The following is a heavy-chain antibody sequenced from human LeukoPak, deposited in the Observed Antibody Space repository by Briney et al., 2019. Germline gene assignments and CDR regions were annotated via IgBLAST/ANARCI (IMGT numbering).Heavy chain of an antibody. Sequence: SETLSLTCTVSGGSISSYYWSWIRQPAGKGLEWIGRIYTSGSTNYNPSLKSRVTMSVDTSKNQFSLKLSPVTAADTAVYYCARGEYYYDSSGYDLNYWGQGTLVTVSS. CDR3: ARGEYYYDSSGYDLNY. V-gene: IGHV4-4*07. J-gene: IGHJ4*02. CDR2: IYTSGST. D-gene: IGHD3-22*01. CDR1: GGSISSYY.